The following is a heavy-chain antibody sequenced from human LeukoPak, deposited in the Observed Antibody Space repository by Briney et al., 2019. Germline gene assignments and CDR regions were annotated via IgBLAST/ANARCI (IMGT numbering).Heavy chain of an antibody. V-gene: IGHV1-2*02. Sequence: ASVKVSCKASGYTFTDYYMHWVRQAPGQGLEWMGWINPNSGGTNYAQKFQGRVTMTRDTSISTAYMELSRLRSDDTAVYYCATARGVVISNWFDPWGQGTLVTVSS. CDR3: ATARGVVISNWFDP. D-gene: IGHD3-3*01. J-gene: IGHJ5*02. CDR2: INPNSGGT. CDR1: GYTFTDYY.